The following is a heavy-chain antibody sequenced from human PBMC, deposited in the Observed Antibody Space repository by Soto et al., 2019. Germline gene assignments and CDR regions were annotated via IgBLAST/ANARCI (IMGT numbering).Heavy chain of an antibody. V-gene: IGHV1-69*06. CDR1: GGTFSSYA. Sequence: QVQLVQSGAEVKKPGSSVKVSCKASGGTFSSYAISWVRQAPGQGLEWMGGIIPIFGTANYAQKFQGRVTITADKSTSTAYMELSSLRSEDTAVYYCATYYYDSSGYPHAAFDIWGQGTMVTVSS. D-gene: IGHD3-22*01. CDR2: IIPIFGTA. J-gene: IGHJ3*02. CDR3: ATYYYDSSGYPHAAFDI.